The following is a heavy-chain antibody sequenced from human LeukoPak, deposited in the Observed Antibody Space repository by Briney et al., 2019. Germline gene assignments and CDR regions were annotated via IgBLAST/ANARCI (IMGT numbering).Heavy chain of an antibody. D-gene: IGHD3-9*01. CDR1: GFTFSNYW. CDR3: ARGYYDILTGHTHFDY. Sequence: GGSLRLSCAASGFTFSNYWMSWVRQAPGKGLEWVSYISSSGSTIYYADSVKGRFTISRDNAKNSLYLQMNSLRAEDTAVYYCARGYYDILTGHTHFDYWGQGTLVTVSS. J-gene: IGHJ4*02. V-gene: IGHV3-11*01. CDR2: ISSSGSTI.